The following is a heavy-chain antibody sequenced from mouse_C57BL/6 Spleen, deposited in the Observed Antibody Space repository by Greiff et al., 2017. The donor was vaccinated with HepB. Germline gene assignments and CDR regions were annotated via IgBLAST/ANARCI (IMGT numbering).Heavy chain of an antibody. CDR1: GYTFTSYW. CDR2: IDPSDSYT. V-gene: IGHV1-50*01. J-gene: IGHJ4*01. CDR3: ARRAGLRRTGYYAMDY. D-gene: IGHD2-4*01. Sequence: QVQLQQPGAELVKPGASVKLSCKASGYTFTSYWMQWVKQRPGQGLEWIGEIDPSDSYTNYNQKFKGKATLTVDTSSSTAYMQLSSLTSEDSAVYYWARRAGLRRTGYYAMDYWGQGTSVTVSS.